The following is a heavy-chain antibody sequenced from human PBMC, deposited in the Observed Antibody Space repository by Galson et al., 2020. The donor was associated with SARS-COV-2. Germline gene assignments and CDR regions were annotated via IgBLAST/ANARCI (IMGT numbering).Heavy chain of an antibody. CDR2: IKAHGSET. Sequence: GGSLRLTCEVSGCTFSYFWLTWVRQAPAKGLEWVANIKAHGSETYHVDSVKGRFTISRDNAKSSLYLQMNSLRVEDTALYYCVLHPWTPVTQEYWGRGTLVTVSS. J-gene: IGHJ4*02. CDR3: VLHPWTPVTQEY. D-gene: IGHD5-18*01. V-gene: IGHV3-7*01. CDR1: GCTFSYFW.